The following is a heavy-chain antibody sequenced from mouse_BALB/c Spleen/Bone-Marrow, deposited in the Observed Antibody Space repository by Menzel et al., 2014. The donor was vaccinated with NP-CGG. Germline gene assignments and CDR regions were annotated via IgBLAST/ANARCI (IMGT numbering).Heavy chain of an antibody. D-gene: IGHD1-2*01. Sequence: DVKLQESGAELVKPGASVKLSCTASGFNIKDTYMHWVKQRPEQGLEWIGRIDPANGNTKYDPKFQGKATITADTSSNTAYLQLSSLTSEDTAVYYYATSTAGFAYWGQGTLVTVSA. J-gene: IGHJ3*01. CDR2: IDPANGNT. CDR1: GFNIKDTY. CDR3: ATSTAGFAY. V-gene: IGHV14-3*02.